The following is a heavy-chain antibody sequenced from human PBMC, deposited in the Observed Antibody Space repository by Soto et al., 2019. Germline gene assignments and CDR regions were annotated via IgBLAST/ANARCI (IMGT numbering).Heavy chain of an antibody. CDR3: TTDSRTTMPEVRFDY. Sequence: GGSLRLSCAASGFAFSNAWINWVRQAPGKGLEWVGRIKSKTDGGSADYAAPVKGRFAISRDDSKNMLYMQMNRLKTEDTAVYYCTTDSRTTMPEVRFDYWGHGTLVTVSS. J-gene: IGHJ4*01. D-gene: IGHD3-10*01. CDR1: GFAFSNAW. V-gene: IGHV3-15*07. CDR2: IKSKTDGGSA.